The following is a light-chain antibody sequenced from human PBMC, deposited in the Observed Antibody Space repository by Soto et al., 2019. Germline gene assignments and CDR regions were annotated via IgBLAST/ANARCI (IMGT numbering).Light chain of an antibody. Sequence: DIQVTQSPSTLSASVGSTFNVTCRASQSVSGWLDWYQKKPGKAPKLLIYKASTLKSGVPSRLRGSGSGTEFTITISSLQPDDFATYCCQHYNSSSEAFGQGTKVDIK. J-gene: IGKJ1*01. CDR2: KAS. V-gene: IGKV1-5*03. CDR3: QHYNSSSEA. CDR1: QSVSGW.